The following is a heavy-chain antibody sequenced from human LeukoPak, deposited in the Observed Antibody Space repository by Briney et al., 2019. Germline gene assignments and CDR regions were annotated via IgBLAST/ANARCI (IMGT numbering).Heavy chain of an antibody. CDR1: GGSISDYY. CDR2: TSYSGST. CDR3: ARGNRDCSGGSCYVNWFDP. V-gene: IGHV4-59*01. J-gene: IGHJ5*02. D-gene: IGHD2-15*01. Sequence: PSETLSLTCTVSGGSISDYYWNWIWQPPGKGLEWIGYTSYSGSTNYNPSLKSRVTISLDTPKNQFSLKLSSVTAADTAVYYCARGNRDCSGGSCYVNWFDPWGQGTLVTVSS.